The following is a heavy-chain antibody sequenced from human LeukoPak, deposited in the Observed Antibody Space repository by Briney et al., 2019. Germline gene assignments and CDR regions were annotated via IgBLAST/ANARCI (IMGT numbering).Heavy chain of an antibody. Sequence: GALRLSCAASGFTFDDYAMHWVRQAPGKGLEWVSLISWDGGSTYYADSVKGRFTISRDNSKNSLYLQMNSLRAEDTALYYCAKGTRFFPRGGSRYYYYYYGMDVWGKGTTVTVSS. J-gene: IGHJ6*04. CDR3: AKGTRFFPRGGSRYYYYYYGMDV. CDR1: GFTFDDYA. CDR2: ISWDGGST. D-gene: IGHD3-3*01. V-gene: IGHV3-43D*04.